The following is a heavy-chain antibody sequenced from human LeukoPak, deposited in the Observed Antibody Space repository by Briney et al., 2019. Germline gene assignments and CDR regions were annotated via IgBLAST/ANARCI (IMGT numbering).Heavy chain of an antibody. Sequence: SETLSLTCTVSGGSISSYYWGWIRQPPGKVLEWIGSINYSGSTYYNPSLKSRVTISVDTSKNQFSLKLSSVTAADTAVYSCARPTVAGTPYDAFNIWGQGTMVTVSS. V-gene: IGHV4-39*01. CDR3: ARPTVAGTPYDAFNI. D-gene: IGHD6-19*01. CDR1: GGSISSYY. J-gene: IGHJ3*02. CDR2: INYSGST.